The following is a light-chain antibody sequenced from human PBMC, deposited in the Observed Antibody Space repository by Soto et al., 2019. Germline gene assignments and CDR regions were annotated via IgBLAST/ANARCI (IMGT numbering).Light chain of an antibody. CDR2: GAS. V-gene: IGKV3-15*01. Sequence: ELVMTQSPATLSVSPGERATLSCRASQSVGSSLALYQQKVGPAPRLLIHGASTRATGVPATFSGSGSGTEFTLTIDSLQSEDFAVYYCHQYHNWPLTFGGGTKVEIK. CDR1: QSVGSS. J-gene: IGKJ4*01. CDR3: HQYHNWPLT.